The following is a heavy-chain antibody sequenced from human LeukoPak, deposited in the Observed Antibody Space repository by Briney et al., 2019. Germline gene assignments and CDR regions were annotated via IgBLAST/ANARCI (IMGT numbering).Heavy chain of an antibody. CDR1: GYTFTGYY. Sequence: ASVKVSCKASGYTFTGYYMHWVRQAPGQGLEWMGWINPNSGGTNYAQKFQGRVTMTRDTSISTAYMELSRLRSDDTVVYYCARDRRLITMVRGVMVYWGQGTLVTVSS. J-gene: IGHJ4*02. V-gene: IGHV1-2*02. CDR2: INPNSGGT. D-gene: IGHD3-10*01. CDR3: ARDRRLITMVRGVMVY.